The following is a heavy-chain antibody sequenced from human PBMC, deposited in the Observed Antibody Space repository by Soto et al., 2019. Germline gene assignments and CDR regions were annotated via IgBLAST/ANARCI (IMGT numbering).Heavy chain of an antibody. CDR2: ISYDGSNK. CDR3: ARDPALTPPTYGDYEEGYYYYGMDV. CDR1: EFTFSSYA. V-gene: IGHV3-30-3*01. Sequence: GGSLRLSCAASEFTFSSYAMHWVRQAPGKGLEWVAVISYDGSNKYSADSVKGRFTISRDNSKNTLYLQMNSLRAEDTAVYYCARDPALTPPTYGDYEEGYYYYGMDVWGQGTTVTVSS. J-gene: IGHJ6*02. D-gene: IGHD4-17*01.